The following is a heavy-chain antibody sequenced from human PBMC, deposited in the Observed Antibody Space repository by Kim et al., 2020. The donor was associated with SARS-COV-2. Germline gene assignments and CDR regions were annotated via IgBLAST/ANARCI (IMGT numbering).Heavy chain of an antibody. Sequence: KAYAVSVRSRITIKPDPSNNPFSLQLNSVTPEDTAVYYCARQFNSRFDSWGQGTLVTVSS. CDR3: ARQFNSRFDS. J-gene: IGHJ4*02. V-gene: IGHV6-1*01. D-gene: IGHD3-22*01. CDR2: K.